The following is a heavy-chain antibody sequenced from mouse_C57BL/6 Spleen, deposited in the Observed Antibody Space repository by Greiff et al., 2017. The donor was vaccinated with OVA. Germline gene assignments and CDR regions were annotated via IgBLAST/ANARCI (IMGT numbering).Heavy chain of an antibody. J-gene: IGHJ1*03. CDR1: GFNIKDDY. CDR3: TRGNRGYFDV. CDR2: IDPENGDT. V-gene: IGHV14-4*01. Sequence: VQLKQSGAELVRPGASVKLSCTASGFNIKDDYMHWVKQRPEQGLEWIGWIDPENGDTEYASKFQGKATITADTSSNTAYLQLSSLTSEDTAVYYCTRGNRGYFDVWGTGTTVTVSS.